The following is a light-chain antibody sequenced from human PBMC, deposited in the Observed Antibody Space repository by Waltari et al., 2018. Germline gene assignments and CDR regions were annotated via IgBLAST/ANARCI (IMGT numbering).Light chain of an antibody. CDR3: MQALQTPT. Sequence: VVTQSPLSLPVTPGEPASISCRSSQSLLHSNGYNYLDWYLQKPGQSPQLLIYLGSNRASGVPDRFSGSGSGTDFTLKISRVEAEDVGVYYCMQALQTPTFGQGTRLEIK. J-gene: IGKJ5*01. V-gene: IGKV2-28*01. CDR1: QSLLHSNGYNY. CDR2: LGS.